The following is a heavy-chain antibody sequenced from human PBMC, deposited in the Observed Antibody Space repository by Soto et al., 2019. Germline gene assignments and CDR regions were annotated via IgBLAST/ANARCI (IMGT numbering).Heavy chain of an antibody. CDR2: IYGNDDK. Sequence: GSGPTLVNPTQTLTLTCTFSGFSLRNGGVGVGWIRQPPGKALEWLALIYGNDDKDYRPSLKSRLTITKDTSKNQVVLTMTNMDPADTATFFCAHSHRVFIGLYSHYYFDSWGPGTLVTVSS. CDR3: AHSHRVFIGLYSHYYFDS. CDR1: GFSLRNGGVG. V-gene: IGHV2-5*01. J-gene: IGHJ4*02. D-gene: IGHD2-21*01.